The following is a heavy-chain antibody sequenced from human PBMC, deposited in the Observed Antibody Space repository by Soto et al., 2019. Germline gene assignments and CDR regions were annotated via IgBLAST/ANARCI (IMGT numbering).Heavy chain of an antibody. Sequence: QVQLVQSGAEVKKPGASVKVSCKASGYTFTSFGISWVRQAPGQGLEWMGWINAYNVYNGNTNYAQNLQGRVTMTTDTSTSTAYMELRSLRSDDTAVYYCARARIFYGLDVWGPGTTVTVSS. V-gene: IGHV1-18*01. CDR2: INAYNVYNGNT. CDR3: ARARIFYGLDV. J-gene: IGHJ6*02. D-gene: IGHD2-15*01. CDR1: GYTFTSFG.